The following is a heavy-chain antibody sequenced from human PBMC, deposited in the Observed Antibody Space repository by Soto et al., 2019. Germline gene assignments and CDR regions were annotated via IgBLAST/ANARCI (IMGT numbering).Heavy chain of an antibody. J-gene: IGHJ4*02. V-gene: IGHV1-18*01. CDR2: ISAHNGNT. CDR3: ARGGDGDH. CDR1: GYAFTTYG. Sequence: QVHLVQSGAEVKKPGASVKVSCKGSGYAFTTYGITWVRQAPGQGLEWMGWISAHNGNTNYAQKAKGRVTVTRDTSTNTAYMELRSLRAADTAVYYCARGGDGDHWGQGDLVTVSS. D-gene: IGHD3-16*01.